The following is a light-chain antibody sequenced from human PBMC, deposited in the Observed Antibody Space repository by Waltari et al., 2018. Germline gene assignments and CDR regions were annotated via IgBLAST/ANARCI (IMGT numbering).Light chain of an antibody. J-gene: IGKJ1*01. Sequence: DIQMTQSPSSLSASAGDRVTITCSASQGISTYLNWYQQKPGKAPKRLIYAASSLESGVPSRFSGSGSGTDFTLTISSLQPEDFATYYCLQYNSNPWTFGQGTKVEIK. CDR2: AAS. CDR1: QGISTY. CDR3: LQYNSNPWT. V-gene: IGKV1-17*01.